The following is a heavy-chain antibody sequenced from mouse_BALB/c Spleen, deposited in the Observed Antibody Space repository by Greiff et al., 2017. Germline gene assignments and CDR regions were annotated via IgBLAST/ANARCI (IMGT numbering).Heavy chain of an antibody. Sequence: QVQLQQPGAELVKPGASVKLSCKASGYTFTSYWMHWVKQRPGQGLEWIGEINPSNGRTNYNEKFKSKATLTVDKSSSTAYMQLSSLTSEDSAVYYCATYRSPYFDYWGQGTTLTVSS. V-gene: IGHV1S81*02. CDR3: ATYRSPYFDY. J-gene: IGHJ2*01. D-gene: IGHD2-14*01. CDR2: INPSNGRT. CDR1: GYTFTSYW.